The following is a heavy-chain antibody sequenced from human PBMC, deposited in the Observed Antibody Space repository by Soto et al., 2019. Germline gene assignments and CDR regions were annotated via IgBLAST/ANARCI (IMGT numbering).Heavy chain of an antibody. CDR3: ATGPAPLAQVSPLFDY. V-gene: IGHV4-39*01. CDR1: GGTVSSNTFC. Sequence: TSETLSLTCTVSGGTVSSNTFCWGWHRKPPGKGLESIANIYYDGNTHYNPSLESRVTISLDTSKNTLYLQMGSLRAEDMAVYYCATGPAPLAQVSPLFDYWGQGTLVTVSS. J-gene: IGHJ4*02. CDR2: IYYDGNT.